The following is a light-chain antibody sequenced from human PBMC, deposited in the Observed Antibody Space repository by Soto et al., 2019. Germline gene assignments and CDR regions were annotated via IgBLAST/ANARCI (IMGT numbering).Light chain of an antibody. CDR1: QSISNW. Sequence: DIQMTQSPSSVSASVLDIVTFTFLASQSISNWLAWYQQKPGKAPKLLIYKASTLESGVPSRFSGSGSGTEFTLTISSLQADDFAIYYCQQYNGYRLAFGGGTKVDIK. CDR3: QQYNGYRLA. CDR2: KAS. V-gene: IGKV1-5*03. J-gene: IGKJ4*01.